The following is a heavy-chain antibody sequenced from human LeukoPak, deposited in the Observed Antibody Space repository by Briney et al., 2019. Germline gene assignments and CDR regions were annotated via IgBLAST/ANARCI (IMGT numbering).Heavy chain of an antibody. Sequence: SETLSLTCSVSGFSITSGYQWAWIRQSPGKGLEWIGSIYHSGRAHYNPSLKSRVTISVDTSRNQFSLRLSSVTAADTAVYYCARDPRWLTPDCTSTSCYENYFDPWGQGTLVTVAS. CDR3: ARDPRWLTPDCTSTSCYENYFDP. D-gene: IGHD2-2*01. V-gene: IGHV4-38-2*02. CDR1: GFSITSGYQ. J-gene: IGHJ5*02. CDR2: IYHSGRA.